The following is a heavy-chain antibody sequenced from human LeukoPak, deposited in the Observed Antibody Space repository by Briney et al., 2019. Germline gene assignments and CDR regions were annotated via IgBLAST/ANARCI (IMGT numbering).Heavy chain of an antibody. D-gene: IGHD5-18*01. V-gene: IGHV3-23*01. Sequence: GGSLRLSCAASGFTFSSYAMSWVRQAPGKGLEWVSTISGSGGSTYYADSVKGRFTISRDNSKNTLYLQMNSLRAEDAAVYYCAKMKYSYGTFCYFDYWGQGTLVTVS. J-gene: IGHJ4*02. CDR2: ISGSGGST. CDR1: GFTFSSYA. CDR3: AKMKYSYGTFCYFDY.